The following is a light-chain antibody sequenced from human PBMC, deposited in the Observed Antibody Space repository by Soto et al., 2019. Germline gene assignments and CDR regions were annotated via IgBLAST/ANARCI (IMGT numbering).Light chain of an antibody. CDR3: SSYTSISTYV. J-gene: IGLJ1*01. Sequence: QSVLTQPASVSGSPGQSITISCTGTSSVVGRYNFVSWYQQHPDKAPKLMIYDVTNRPSGVSNRFSGSKSGNTASLTISGLQAEDEADYYCSSYTSISTYVFGTGTKVTVL. CDR2: DVT. CDR1: SSVVGRYNF. V-gene: IGLV2-14*01.